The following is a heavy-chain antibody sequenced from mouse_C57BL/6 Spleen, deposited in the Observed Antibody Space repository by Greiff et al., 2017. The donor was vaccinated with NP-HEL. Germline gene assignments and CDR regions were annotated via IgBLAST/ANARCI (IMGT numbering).Heavy chain of an antibody. CDR1: GYSFTGYY. D-gene: IGHD2-4*01. J-gene: IGHJ1*03. V-gene: IGHV1-42*01. Sequence: EVQLQQSGPELVKPGASVKISCKASGYSFTGYYMNWVKQSPEKSLEWIGEINPSTGGTTYNQKFKAKATLTVDKSSSTAYMQLKSLTSEDSAVYYCARSRDYDWYFDVWGTGTTVTVSS. CDR2: INPSTGGT. CDR3: ARSRDYDWYFDV.